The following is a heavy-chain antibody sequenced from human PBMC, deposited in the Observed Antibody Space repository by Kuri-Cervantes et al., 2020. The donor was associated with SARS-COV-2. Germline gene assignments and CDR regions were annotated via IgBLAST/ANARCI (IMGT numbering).Heavy chain of an antibody. Sequence: ASVKVSCKASGYTFTSYYMHWVRQAPGQGLEWMGIINPSGGSTSYAQKFQGRVTMTRDTSISTACMELSRLRSDDTAVYYCARTRADFGVVIIYYFDYWGQGTLVTVSS. CDR3: ARTRADFGVVIIYYFDY. J-gene: IGHJ4*02. CDR1: GYTFTSYY. CDR2: INPSGGST. D-gene: IGHD3-3*01. V-gene: IGHV1-46*01.